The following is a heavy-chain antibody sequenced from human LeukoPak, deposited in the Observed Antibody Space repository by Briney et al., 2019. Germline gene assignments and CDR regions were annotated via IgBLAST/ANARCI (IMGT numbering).Heavy chain of an antibody. CDR1: GFRFSDFT. D-gene: IGHD3-16*01. J-gene: IGHJ5*02. CDR2: IGGRGGST. CDR3: GKEGGA. V-gene: IGHV3-23*01. Sequence: GGSLRLSCAASGFRFSDFTMTWVRQAPGKGPEWVSAIGGRGGSTYYADSVGGRFTISRDNSKDMVYLQMDSLKVEDTATYYCGKEGGAWGQGTKVTVSS.